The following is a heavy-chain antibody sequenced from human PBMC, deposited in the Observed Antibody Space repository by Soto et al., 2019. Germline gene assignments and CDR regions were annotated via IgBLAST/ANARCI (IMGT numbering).Heavy chain of an antibody. D-gene: IGHD3-10*01. J-gene: IGHJ6*02. Sequence: PSETLSLTCAVSGGSISSSNWWSWVRQPPGKGLEWIGEIYHSGSTNYNPSLKSRVTISVDKSKNQFSLKLSSVTAADTAVYYCARVRMGGITMVRGVATLVSYYYYGMDVWGQGTTVTVSS. V-gene: IGHV4-4*02. CDR2: IYHSGST. CDR3: ARVRMGGITMVRGVATLVSYYYYGMDV. CDR1: GGSISSSNW.